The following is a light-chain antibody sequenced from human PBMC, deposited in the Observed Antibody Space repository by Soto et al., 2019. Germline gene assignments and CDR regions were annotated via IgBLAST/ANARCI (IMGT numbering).Light chain of an antibody. J-gene: IGKJ1*01. V-gene: IGKV3D-20*02. CDR2: GVS. CDR3: QQRNNWPGTWT. Sequence: EIVMTQSRATLSVSPGERATLSCRASQSVSSNYLAWYQQKPGQAPRLLIYGVSNRATGIPARFSGSGSGTDFTLTISSLEPEDFAVYYCQQRNNWPGTWTFGQGTKVDIK. CDR1: QSVSSNY.